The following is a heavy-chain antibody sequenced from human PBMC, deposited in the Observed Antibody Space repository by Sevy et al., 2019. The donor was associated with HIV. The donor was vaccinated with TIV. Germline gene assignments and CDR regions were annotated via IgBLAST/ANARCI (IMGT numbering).Heavy chain of an antibody. CDR3: FPGKAPFSADKSFNTAYLKWSSLKASEPAMYYCAGGARGTLPAYYYYGMDV. Sequence: GESLKISCKGSLYSFSNYWIGWVRQMPGKGLEWMGIIYPSDSDTRYSPSFQGQVTIPADKSINTAYLQWSSPKASDTAPGPFFPGKAPFSADKSFNTAYLKWSSLKASEPAMYYCAGGARGTLPAYYYYGMDVWGQGTKVTVSS. CDR1: LYSFSNYW. D-gene: IGHD3-10*01. J-gene: IGHJ6*02. V-gene: IGHV5-51*01. CDR2: IYPSDSDT.